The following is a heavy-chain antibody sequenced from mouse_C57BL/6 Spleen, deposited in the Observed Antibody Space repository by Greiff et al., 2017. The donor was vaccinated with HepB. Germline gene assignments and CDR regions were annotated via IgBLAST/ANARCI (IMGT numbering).Heavy chain of an antibody. CDR1: GYAFSSSW. D-gene: IGHD2-4*01. CDR3: ARDDYDGFAY. J-gene: IGHJ3*01. CDR2: IYPGDGDT. Sequence: QVQLQQSGPELVKPGASVKISCKASGYAFSSSWMNWVKQRPGKGLEWIGRIYPGDGDTNYNGKFKGKATLTADKSSSTAYMQLSSLTSEDSAVYCCARDDYDGFAYWGQGTLVTVSA. V-gene: IGHV1-82*01.